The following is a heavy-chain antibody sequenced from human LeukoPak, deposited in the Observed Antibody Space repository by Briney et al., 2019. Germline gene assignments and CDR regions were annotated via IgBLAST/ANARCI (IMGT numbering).Heavy chain of an antibody. V-gene: IGHV3-7*01. Sequence: PGESLKISCAASGFTFSSYWMSWVRQAPGKGLEWVANIKQDGSEKYYVDSVKGRFTISRDNAKNSLYLQMNSLRAEDTAVYYCARDRSKWVPAAILRFDYWGQGTLVTVSS. CDR2: IKQDGSEK. CDR3: ARDRSKWVPAAILRFDY. CDR1: GFTFSSYW. J-gene: IGHJ4*02. D-gene: IGHD2-2*02.